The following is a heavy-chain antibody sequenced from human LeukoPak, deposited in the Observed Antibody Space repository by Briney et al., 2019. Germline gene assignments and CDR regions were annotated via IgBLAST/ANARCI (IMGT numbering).Heavy chain of an antibody. CDR1: GFTFSTYW. Sequence: PGGSLRLSCAASGFTFSTYWMSWVRQAPGKGLEWVSSISSSSSYIYYADSVKGRFTISRDNAKNSLYLQMNSLRAEDTAVYYCARGADYGDYKPSRNWGQGTLVTVSS. CDR2: ISSSSSYI. D-gene: IGHD4-17*01. V-gene: IGHV3-21*01. CDR3: ARGADYGDYKPSRN. J-gene: IGHJ4*02.